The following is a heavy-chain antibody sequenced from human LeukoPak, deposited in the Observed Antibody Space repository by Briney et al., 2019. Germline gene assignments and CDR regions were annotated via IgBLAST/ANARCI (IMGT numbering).Heavy chain of an antibody. CDR1: GFTFSSYA. D-gene: IGHD1-1*01. Sequence: LAGGSLRLSCAASGFTFSSYAMSWVRQAPGKGLEWVSGISGSGGTYYADSVKGRFTISRDNSKNTLYLQMNSLRAEDTAVYYCAKPTGHFDYWGQGTLVTVSS. V-gene: IGHV3-23*01. J-gene: IGHJ4*02. CDR2: ISGSGGT. CDR3: AKPTGHFDY.